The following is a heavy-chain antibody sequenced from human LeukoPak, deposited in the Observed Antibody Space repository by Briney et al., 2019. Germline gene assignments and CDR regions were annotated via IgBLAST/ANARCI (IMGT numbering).Heavy chain of an antibody. Sequence: PGGSLRLSCTASGFSFRSFATSWVRQAPGQGLEWVSSISGGGEDTYYADSVKGRFTISRDNSETTLYLQMNSLGADDTALYYCARTIAQYSNTWLYYYYGLDVWGQGTTVTVSS. CDR1: GFSFRSFA. V-gene: IGHV3-23*01. D-gene: IGHD6-13*01. CDR2: ISGGGEDT. J-gene: IGHJ6*02. CDR3: ARTIAQYSNTWLYYYYGLDV.